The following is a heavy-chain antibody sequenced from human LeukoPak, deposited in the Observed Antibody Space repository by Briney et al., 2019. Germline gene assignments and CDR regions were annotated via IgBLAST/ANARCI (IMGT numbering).Heavy chain of an antibody. CDR3: ASGGVDYGSAFDY. D-gene: IGHD4-17*01. V-gene: IGHV4-34*01. CDR1: GGSFSGYY. CDR2: INHSGST. Sequence: KSSETLSLTCAVYGGSFSGYYWSWIRQPPGKGLEWIGEINHSGSTNYNPSLKSRVTISVDTSKNQFSLKLSSVTAADTAVYYCASGGVDYGSAFDYWGQGTLVTVSS. J-gene: IGHJ4*02.